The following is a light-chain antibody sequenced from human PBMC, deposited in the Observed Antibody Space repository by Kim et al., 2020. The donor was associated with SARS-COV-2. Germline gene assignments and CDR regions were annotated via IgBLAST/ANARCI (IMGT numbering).Light chain of an antibody. CDR2: GAS. CDR3: QHYGSSPYT. Sequence: LSPGERATRSCRASQRVSSRYLAWYQQKPGQAPRLLIYGASSRATGIPDRFSGSGSGTDFTLTIRRLEPEDFAVYYCQHYGSSPYTFGQGTKLEIK. J-gene: IGKJ2*01. V-gene: IGKV3-20*01. CDR1: QRVSSRY.